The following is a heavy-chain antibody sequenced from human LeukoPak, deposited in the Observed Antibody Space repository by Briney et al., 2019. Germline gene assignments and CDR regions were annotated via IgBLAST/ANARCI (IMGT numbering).Heavy chain of an antibody. V-gene: IGHV3-30-3*01. CDR1: GFTFSSYA. J-gene: IGHJ4*02. CDR3: ASSDGIAVAGTVY. Sequence: GRSLRLSCAASGFTFSSYAMHWVRQAPGKGLEWVAVISYDGSNKYYADSVKGRFTISRDNSKNTLYLQMNSLRAEDTAVYYCASSDGIAVAGTVYWGQGTLVTVSS. CDR2: ISYDGSNK. D-gene: IGHD6-19*01.